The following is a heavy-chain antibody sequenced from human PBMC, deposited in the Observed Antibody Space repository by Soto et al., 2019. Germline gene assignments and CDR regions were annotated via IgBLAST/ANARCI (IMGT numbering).Heavy chain of an antibody. CDR1: GFTFSSYA. Sequence: VGSLRLSCAASGFTFSSYAMSWVRQAPGKGLEWVSAISGSGGSTYYADSVKGRFTISRDNSKNTLYLQMNSLGAEDTAVYYCAKGDIVVVPSSFDYWGQGTLVTVSS. CDR3: AKGDIVVVPSSFDY. J-gene: IGHJ4*02. D-gene: IGHD2-2*01. CDR2: ISGSGGST. V-gene: IGHV3-23*01.